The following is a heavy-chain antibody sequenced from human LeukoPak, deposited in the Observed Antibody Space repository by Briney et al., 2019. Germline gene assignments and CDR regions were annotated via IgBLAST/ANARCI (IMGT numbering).Heavy chain of an antibody. Sequence: GASVKVSCKASGGTFSSYAISWVRQAPGQGLEWMGRIIPILGIANYAQKFQGRVTITADKSTSTAYMELSSLRSEDTAVYYCASYFLGYCSGGSCAFGYWGQGTLVTVSS. CDR3: ASYFLGYCSGGSCAFGY. CDR1: GGTFSSYA. D-gene: IGHD2-15*01. CDR2: IIPILGIA. J-gene: IGHJ4*02. V-gene: IGHV1-69*04.